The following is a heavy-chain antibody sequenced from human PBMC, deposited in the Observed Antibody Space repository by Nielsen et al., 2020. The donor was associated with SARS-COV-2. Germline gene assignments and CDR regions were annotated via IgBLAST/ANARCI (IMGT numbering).Heavy chain of an antibody. Sequence: SLKISYAASGFTFDDYAMHWVRQAPGKGLERVSGISWNSGSIGYADSVKGRFTISRDNAKNSLYLQMNSLRAEDTALYYCAARGYSYGYYWGQGTLVTVSS. CDR2: ISWNSGSI. CDR3: AARGYSYGYY. CDR1: GFTFDDYA. D-gene: IGHD5-18*01. J-gene: IGHJ4*02. V-gene: IGHV3-9*01.